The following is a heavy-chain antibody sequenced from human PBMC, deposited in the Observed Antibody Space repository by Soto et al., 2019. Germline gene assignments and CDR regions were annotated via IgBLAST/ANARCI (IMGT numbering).Heavy chain of an antibody. CDR3: ARERGA. V-gene: IGHV1-46*01. CDR1: GYTFTYYR. D-gene: IGHD1-26*01. CDR2: INPSGGST. Sequence: VASVKVSCKASGYTFTYYRMHWVRQAPGQGLEWMGMINPSGGSTTYAQKFQGRVTMTRDTSTTTVYMELSSLRSEDTAVYYCARERGAWGQGTLVTVSS. J-gene: IGHJ4*02.